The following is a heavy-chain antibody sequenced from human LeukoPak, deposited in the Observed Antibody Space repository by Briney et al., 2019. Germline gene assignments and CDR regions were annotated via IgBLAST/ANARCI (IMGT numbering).Heavy chain of an antibody. Sequence: ASVKVSCKASGYTFTSYHMHWVRQAPGQRLEWMGWINAGNGNTRYSQEFQGRVTITRDTSANTAYMELSSLRSEDMAVYYCARDSSGSHGGALDYWGQGTLVTVSS. CDR3: ARDSSGSHGGALDY. V-gene: IGHV1-3*03. J-gene: IGHJ4*02. CDR1: GYTFTSYH. CDR2: INAGNGNT. D-gene: IGHD1-26*01.